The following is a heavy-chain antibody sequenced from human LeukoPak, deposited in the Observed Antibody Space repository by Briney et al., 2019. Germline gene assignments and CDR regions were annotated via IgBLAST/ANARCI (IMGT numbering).Heavy chain of an antibody. CDR3: AKDKARGSQVGPRITAPGTFDY. Sequence: GGSLRLSCAASGFTFSSYGMHWVRQAPGKGLEWVAFIRYDGSNKYYADSVKGRFTISRDNSKNTLYLQMNGLRAEDTAVYYCAKDKARGSQVGPRITAPGTFDYWGQGTLVTVSS. CDR2: IRYDGSNK. D-gene: IGHD6-13*01. V-gene: IGHV3-30*02. J-gene: IGHJ4*02. CDR1: GFTFSSYG.